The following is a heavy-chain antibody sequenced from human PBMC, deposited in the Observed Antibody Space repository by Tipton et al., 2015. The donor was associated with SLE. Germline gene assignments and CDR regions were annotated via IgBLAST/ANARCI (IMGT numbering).Heavy chain of an antibody. CDR2: ISSIGSTI. CDR3: ARVDYGDYGMDV. Sequence: GSLRLSCAASGFTVRSYYLSWVRQAPGKGLEWVSYISSIGSTIYYADSVKGRFVISRDNAKNSLHLQMDSLKVEDTGVYYCARVDYGDYGMDVWGQGTTVIVSS. D-gene: IGHD4-17*01. J-gene: IGHJ6*02. V-gene: IGHV3-48*03. CDR1: GFTVRSYY.